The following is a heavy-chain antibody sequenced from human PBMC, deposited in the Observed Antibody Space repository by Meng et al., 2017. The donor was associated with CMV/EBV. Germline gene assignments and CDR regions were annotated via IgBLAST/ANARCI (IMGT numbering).Heavy chain of an antibody. CDR1: GYTFTGYY. CDR3: ARVGVGATWYFDY. CDR2: INPNSGGT. Sequence: QGRLGQSGAEVKKPGASGKSSCRASGYTFTGYYMHWVRQAPGKGLEWMGWINPNSGGTNYAQKLQGRVTMTTDTSTSTAYMELRSLRSDDTAVYYCARVGVGATWYFDYWGQGTLVTVSS. J-gene: IGHJ4*02. D-gene: IGHD1-26*01. V-gene: IGHV1-2*02.